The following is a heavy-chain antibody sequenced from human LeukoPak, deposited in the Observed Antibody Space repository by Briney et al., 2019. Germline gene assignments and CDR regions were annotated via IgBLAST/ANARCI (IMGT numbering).Heavy chain of an antibody. D-gene: IGHD3-16*01. V-gene: IGHV4-34*01. Sequence: SETLSLTCAVYGGSLSGYYWSWIRQPPGKGLEWSGEINHSGSTNYNPSLKSRVTISVDTSKNQFSLRLNSVTAADTAVYYCARDQVYAPWGQGIMVTVSS. CDR2: INHSGST. CDR3: ARDQVYAP. J-gene: IGHJ5*02. CDR1: GGSLSGYY.